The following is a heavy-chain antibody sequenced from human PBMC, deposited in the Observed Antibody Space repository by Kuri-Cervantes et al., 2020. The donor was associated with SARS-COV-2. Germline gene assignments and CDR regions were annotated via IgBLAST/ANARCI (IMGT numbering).Heavy chain of an antibody. CDR2: INPSGGST. V-gene: IGHV1-46*01. D-gene: IGHD3-3*01. Sequence: ASVKVSCKASGYTFTSYYMHWVRQAPGQGLEWMGIINPSGGSTSYAQKFQGRVTMTRDTSTSTVYMELSSLRSEDTAVYYCARDKEVGVVIMSYYYGMDVWGQGTTVTVSS. CDR1: GYTFTSYY. CDR3: ARDKEVGVVIMSYYYGMDV. J-gene: IGHJ6*02.